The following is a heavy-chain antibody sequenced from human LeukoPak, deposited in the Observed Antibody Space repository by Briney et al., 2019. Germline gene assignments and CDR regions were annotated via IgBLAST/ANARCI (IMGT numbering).Heavy chain of an antibody. V-gene: IGHV1-8*01. D-gene: IGHD3-3*01. Sequence: ASVKVSCTASGYTFTSYDINWVRQATGQGLEWMGWMNPNSGNTGYAQKFQGRVTMTRNTSISTAYMELSSLRSEDTAVYYCARGKRTIFGVLVYWGQGTLVTVSS. J-gene: IGHJ4*02. CDR2: MNPNSGNT. CDR1: GYTFTSYD. CDR3: ARGKRTIFGVLVY.